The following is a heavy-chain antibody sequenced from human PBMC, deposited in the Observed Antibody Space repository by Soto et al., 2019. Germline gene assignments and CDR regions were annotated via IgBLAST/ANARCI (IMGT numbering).Heavy chain of an antibody. CDR2: INHSGST. V-gene: IGHV4-34*01. J-gene: IGHJ4*02. Sequence: QVQLQQWGAGLLKPSETLSLTCAVYGGSFSGYYWSLIRQPPGKGLEWIGEINHSGSTNYNPSLKSRVTISVDTSKNQFSLKLSSVTAADTAVYYCARQGFGERQFDYWGQGTLVTVSS. CDR1: GGSFSGYY. CDR3: ARQGFGERQFDY. D-gene: IGHD3-10*01.